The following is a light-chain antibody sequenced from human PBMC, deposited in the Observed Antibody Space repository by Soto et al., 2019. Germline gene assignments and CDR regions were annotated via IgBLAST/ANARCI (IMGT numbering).Light chain of an antibody. CDR2: GAS. CDR3: HRYDRSPIFT. CDR1: QSVSDSH. J-gene: IGKJ3*01. V-gene: IGKV3-20*01. Sequence: EIVLTQSPGTLSLSPWERATLSCRASQSVSDSHLAWYHQKPGQPPRLLIYGASNRATGIPDRFSGRGSGTDFTLTISRLEPEDFATYYCHRYDRSPIFTFGPGTKVDV.